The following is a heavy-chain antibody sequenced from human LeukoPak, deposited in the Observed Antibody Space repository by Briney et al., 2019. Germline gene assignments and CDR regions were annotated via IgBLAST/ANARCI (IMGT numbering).Heavy chain of an antibody. CDR2: ISWNSGSI. CDR1: GFTFDDYA. D-gene: IGHD1-14*01. J-gene: IGHJ2*01. CDR3: AKDEVSNPYWHFDL. Sequence: QPGGSLRLSCAASGFTFDDYAMHWVRQAPGKGLEWVSGISWNSGSIGYADSVKGRFTISRDNAKNSLYLQMNSLRAEDTALYYCAKDEVSNPYWHFDLWGRGTLVTVSS. V-gene: IGHV3-9*01.